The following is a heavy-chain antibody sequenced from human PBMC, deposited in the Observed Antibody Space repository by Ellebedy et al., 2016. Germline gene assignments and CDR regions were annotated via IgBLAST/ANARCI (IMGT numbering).Heavy chain of an antibody. CDR2: IWYDGSNK. Sequence: GESLKISXPASGFTFSSYGMYWVRQAPGKGLEWVAVIWYDGSNKYYADSVKGRFTISRDNSKNTLYLQMNSLRAEDTALYYCAREGGIFGLDYWGQGTLVTVSS. CDR3: AREGGIFGLDY. V-gene: IGHV3-33*08. J-gene: IGHJ4*02. CDR1: GFTFSSYG. D-gene: IGHD3-3*02.